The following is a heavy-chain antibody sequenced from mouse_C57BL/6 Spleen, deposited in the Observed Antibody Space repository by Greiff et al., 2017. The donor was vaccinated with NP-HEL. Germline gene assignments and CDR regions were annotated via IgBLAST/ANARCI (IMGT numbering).Heavy chain of an antibody. CDR3: ARSYYYGSMDY. D-gene: IGHD1-1*01. Sequence: EVMLVESGGGLVQPGGSLSLSCAASGFTFPDSSMSWVRRPPGKALEWWVFFRTKAKGYTTESIASVKGRFTISRDNSQTILYLQMNALRAEDSATYYCARSYYYGSMDYWGQGTSVTVSS. J-gene: IGHJ4*01. CDR1: GFTFPDSS. V-gene: IGHV7-3*01. CDR2: FRTKAKGYTT.